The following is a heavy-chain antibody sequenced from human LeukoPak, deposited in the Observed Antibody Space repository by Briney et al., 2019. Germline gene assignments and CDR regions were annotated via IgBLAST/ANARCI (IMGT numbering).Heavy chain of an antibody. Sequence: GGSLRLSCAASGFTFSNAWLNWVRQAPGKGLEWVSFISSSSSYIYYADSVKGRFIISRDNAKNSLYLQMNSLRAEDTAVYYCARDSGIVVPAASMAFDIWGQGTMVTVSS. D-gene: IGHD2-2*01. CDR2: ISSSSSYI. CDR1: GFTFSNAW. J-gene: IGHJ3*02. CDR3: ARDSGIVVPAASMAFDI. V-gene: IGHV3-21*01.